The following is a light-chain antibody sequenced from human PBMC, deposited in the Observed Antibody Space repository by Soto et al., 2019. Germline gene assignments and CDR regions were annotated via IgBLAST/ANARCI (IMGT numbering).Light chain of an antibody. CDR3: QQQRSRPPTIT. CDR1: QSVSTY. Sequence: EIVLTQSPATLSLSPGERATLSCRASQSVSTYLAWYQQRPGQAPRLLIFDASYRATDIPPRFSGSGSGTDFTLTISSREPEDFAVYYYQQQRSRPPTITFGQGTQLDIK. V-gene: IGKV3-11*01. CDR2: DAS. J-gene: IGKJ5*01.